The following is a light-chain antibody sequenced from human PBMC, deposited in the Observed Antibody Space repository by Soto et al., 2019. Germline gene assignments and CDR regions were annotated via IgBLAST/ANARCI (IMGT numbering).Light chain of an antibody. CDR1: QSVISY. CDR3: QQRSNWPWT. Sequence: EIVLTQSPATLSLSPVERATLSCRASQSVISYLAWYQQKPGQAPRLLIYDASNRATGIPARFSGSGSGTDFTLTISSLEPDDFAVYYCQQRSNWPWTFGQGTKVEIK. V-gene: IGKV3-11*01. CDR2: DAS. J-gene: IGKJ1*01.